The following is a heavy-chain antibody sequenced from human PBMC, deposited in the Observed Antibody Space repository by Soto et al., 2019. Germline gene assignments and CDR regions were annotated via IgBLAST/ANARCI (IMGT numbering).Heavy chain of an antibody. V-gene: IGHV1-18*01. CDR3: ESVLRGVVNWFDP. J-gene: IGHJ5*02. D-gene: IGHD3-10*01. CDR1: GATFTKFG. Sequence: HLVQSGPEVKKPGASVTVPCQTSGATFTKFGLCWVRQAPGQRLEWMGWTATYNSNKNYAQKFQGRLTLSTDTSTSTGYMELKSLEYDDTAVYYCESVLRGVVNWFDPWGQGTLVTVAS. CDR2: TATYNSNK.